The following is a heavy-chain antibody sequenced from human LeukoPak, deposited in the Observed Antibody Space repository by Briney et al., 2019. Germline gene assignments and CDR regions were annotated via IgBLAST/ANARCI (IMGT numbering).Heavy chain of an antibody. V-gene: IGHV3-30*02. CDR2: IRYDGSNK. Sequence: GGSLRLSCAASGFTFSSYSMNWVRQAPGRGLEWVAFIRYDGSNKYYADSVKGRFTISRDNSKNTLYLQMNSLRAEDTAVYYCAKATRRSPPAAITHWGQGTLVTVSS. D-gene: IGHD2-2*02. CDR3: AKATRRSPPAAITH. CDR1: GFTFSSYS. J-gene: IGHJ4*02.